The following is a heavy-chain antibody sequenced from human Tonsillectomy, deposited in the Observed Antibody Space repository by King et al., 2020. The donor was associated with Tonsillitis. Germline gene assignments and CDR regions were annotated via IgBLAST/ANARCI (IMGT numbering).Heavy chain of an antibody. CDR1: GYTFTGYY. V-gene: IGHV1-2*02. J-gene: IGHJ3*02. D-gene: IGHD6-19*01. Sequence: QLVQSGAEVKKPGASVKVSCKASGYTFTGYYMHWVRQAPGQGLEWMGWINPNSGGTNYAQKFQGRVTMTRDTSISTAYMALSRWRSGDTAVYYCARDRAEAVAGTEDAFDIWGQGTMVTVSS. CDR2: INPNSGGT. CDR3: ARDRAEAVAGTEDAFDI.